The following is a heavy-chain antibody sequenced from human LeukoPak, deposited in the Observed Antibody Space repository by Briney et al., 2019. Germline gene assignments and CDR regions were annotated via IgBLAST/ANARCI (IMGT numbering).Heavy chain of an antibody. Sequence: SETLSLTCTVSGGSINNSYWTWIRQPPGKGLEWIGHIYYSGSTNYNPSLKSRVTISVDTSKNQFSLKLSSVTAADTAVYYCARLSSLANIAARGRTWLDPWGQGSLVTVSS. CDR2: IYYSGST. CDR3: ARLSSLANIAARGRTWLDP. V-gene: IGHV4-59*01. J-gene: IGHJ5*02. D-gene: IGHD6-6*01. CDR1: GGSINNSY.